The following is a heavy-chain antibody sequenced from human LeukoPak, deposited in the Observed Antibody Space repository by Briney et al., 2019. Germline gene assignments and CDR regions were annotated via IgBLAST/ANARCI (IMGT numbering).Heavy chain of an antibody. CDR3: AKSGLRMVRGIVDPKTAGYYFMDV. Sequence: PGGSLRLSCSASGVTVGEYSMNWVRQAPGRGPEWISYISGSGRTIYYADSVRGRFIISRDSVKKSFFLHMNSLRVEDTAVYYCAKSGLRMVRGIVDPKTAGYYFMDVWGKGTLVTVSS. J-gene: IGHJ6*04. V-gene: IGHV3-48*01. CDR2: ISGSGRTI. D-gene: IGHD3-10*01. CDR1: GVTVGEYS.